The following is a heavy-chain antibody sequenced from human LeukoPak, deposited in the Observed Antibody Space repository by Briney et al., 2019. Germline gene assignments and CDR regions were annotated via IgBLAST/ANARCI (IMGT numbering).Heavy chain of an antibody. CDR2: IYYSGST. J-gene: IGHJ6*02. CDR1: GGSIRSYY. V-gene: IGHV4-59*01. Sequence: SETLSLTCTVSGGSIRSYYWTWIRQPPGKGLEWIGYIYYSGSTNYNPSLKSRVIISVDTSKNQFSLKLSSVTAADTAVYYCARDSTALYGGGYYYYGMDVWGQGTTVTVSS. D-gene: IGHD1-26*01. CDR3: ARDSTALYGGGYYYYGMDV.